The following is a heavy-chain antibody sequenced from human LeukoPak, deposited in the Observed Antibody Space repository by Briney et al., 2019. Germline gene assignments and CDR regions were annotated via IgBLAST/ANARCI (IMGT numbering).Heavy chain of an antibody. CDR1: GFTFSSYG. Sequence: GGSLRLSCAASGFTFSSYGMHWVRQAPGKGLEWVAVISSDGNHQYYADSVKGRFTISRDNSKHTLFLQMSSLRPDDTATYYCAKDQEVAAAGTWGSIDYWGQGTLVTVSS. CDR3: AKDQEVAAAGTWGSIDY. CDR2: ISSDGNHQ. D-gene: IGHD6-13*01. J-gene: IGHJ4*02. V-gene: IGHV3-30*18.